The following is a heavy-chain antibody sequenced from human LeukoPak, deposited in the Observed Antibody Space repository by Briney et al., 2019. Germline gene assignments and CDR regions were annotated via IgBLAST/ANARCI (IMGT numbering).Heavy chain of an antibody. V-gene: IGHV4-59*08. J-gene: IGHJ4*02. CDR1: GGSISSYY. CDR3: ARGLTMVRGVVTYDY. CDR2: IYYSGST. Sequence: PSETLSLTCTASGGSISSYYWSWLRQPPGKGLEWGGYIYYSGSTNYNPSLKSRVTISVDTSKNQFSLKLSSVTAADTAVYYCARGLTMVRGVVTYDYWGQGTLVTVSS. D-gene: IGHD3-10*01.